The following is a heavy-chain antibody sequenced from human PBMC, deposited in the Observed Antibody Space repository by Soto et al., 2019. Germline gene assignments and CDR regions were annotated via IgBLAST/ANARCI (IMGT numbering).Heavy chain of an antibody. CDR3: ARGGSIVGATVYVY. CDR1: GYTFTSYG. V-gene: IGHV1-18*01. D-gene: IGHD1-26*01. Sequence: GASVKVSCKASGYTFTSYGISWVRQAPGQGLERMGWISAYNGNTNYAQKLQGRVTMTTDTSTSTAYMELRSLRSDDTAVYYCARGGSIVGATVYVYWGQGTLVTVSS. CDR2: ISAYNGNT. J-gene: IGHJ4*02.